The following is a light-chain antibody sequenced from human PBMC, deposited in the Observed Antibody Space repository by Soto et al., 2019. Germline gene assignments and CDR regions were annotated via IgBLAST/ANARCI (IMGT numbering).Light chain of an antibody. Sequence: ETVMTQSPATLSVSPGERATLSCRASQSVSSNLAWYQQRPGQAPRLLIYGASTRATGVPARFSGSGSGTEFTLTISSLESEDFAVYYCQQHSNWPLTFGGGTKVEIK. V-gene: IGKV3-15*01. CDR2: GAS. CDR1: QSVSSN. J-gene: IGKJ4*01. CDR3: QQHSNWPLT.